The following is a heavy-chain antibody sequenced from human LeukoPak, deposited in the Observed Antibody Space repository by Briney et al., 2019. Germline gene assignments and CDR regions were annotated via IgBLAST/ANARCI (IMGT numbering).Heavy chain of an antibody. CDR2: IYYSGST. CDR3: ARDTYYCSSTICYPVLAFDI. J-gene: IGHJ3*02. V-gene: IGHV4-31*03. Sequence: PSQTLSLTCTVSGGSISSGGYYWSWIRQHPGKGLEWIGYIYYSGSTYYNPSLKSRVTISVDTSKNQFSLKLSSVTAADTAVYYCARDTYYCSSTICYPVLAFDIWGQGTMVTVSS. CDR1: GGSISSGGYY. D-gene: IGHD2-2*01.